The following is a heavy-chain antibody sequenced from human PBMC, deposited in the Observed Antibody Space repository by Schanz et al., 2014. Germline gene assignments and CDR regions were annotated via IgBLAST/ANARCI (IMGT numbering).Heavy chain of an antibody. V-gene: IGHV3-53*01. CDR3: ARDMLRRYGALEI. D-gene: IGHD2-8*01. CDR2: LYIGGGST. CDR1: GFTVSTNY. Sequence: EVQLVESGGGLIQPGGSLRLSCAVSGFTVSTNYMSWVRQAPGKGLEWVSSLYIGGGSTRYADSVKGRFIISRDNAKNSLFLQMNSLRADDTAVYYCARDMLRRYGALEIWGRGTMVTVSS. J-gene: IGHJ3*02.